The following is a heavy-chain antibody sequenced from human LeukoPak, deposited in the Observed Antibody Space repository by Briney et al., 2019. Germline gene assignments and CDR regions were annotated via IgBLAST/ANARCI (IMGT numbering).Heavy chain of an antibody. CDR3: ARSYCGGGSCYSGRERIDY. J-gene: IGHJ4*02. D-gene: IGHD2-15*01. Sequence: GASVKVSCKASGYTFTGYYMHWVRQAPGQGLEWMGWINPNSGGTNYAQKFQGRVTMTRDTSISTAYMELSRLRSDDTAVYYCARSYCGGGSCYSGRERIDYWGQGTLVTVSS. CDR2: INPNSGGT. V-gene: IGHV1-2*02. CDR1: GYTFTGYY.